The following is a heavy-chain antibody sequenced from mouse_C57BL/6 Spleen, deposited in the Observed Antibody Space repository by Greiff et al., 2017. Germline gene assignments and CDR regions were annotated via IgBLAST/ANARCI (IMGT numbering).Heavy chain of an antibody. CDR1: GYTFTSYW. J-gene: IGHJ1*03. V-gene: IGHV1-7*01. CDR2: INPSSGYT. D-gene: IGHD2-4*01. CDR3: ARSGSYYDYEGYFDV. Sequence: VQLQQSGAELVKPGASVKLSCKASGYTFTSYWMHWVKQRPGQGLEWIGYINPSSGYTKYNQKFKDKATLTAAKSSSTAYMQLSSLTYEDSAVYYCARSGSYYDYEGYFDVWGTGTTVTVSS.